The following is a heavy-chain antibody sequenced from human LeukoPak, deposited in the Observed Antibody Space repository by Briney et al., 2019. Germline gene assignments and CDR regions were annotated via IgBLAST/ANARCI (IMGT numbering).Heavy chain of an antibody. CDR2: TYPGDSDT. J-gene: IGHJ3*01. CDR3: ATYRQAVADAFDF. D-gene: IGHD4-23*01. Sequence: GEPLKISCKTFGYSFTRYWIAWVRKVPGEGLEWVGMTYPGDSDTKYSPSFQGHVTTSADRSISTAYLQWRSLKASDSAIYYCATYRQAVADAFDFWGQGTMVIVSS. V-gene: IGHV5-51*01. CDR1: GYSFTRYW.